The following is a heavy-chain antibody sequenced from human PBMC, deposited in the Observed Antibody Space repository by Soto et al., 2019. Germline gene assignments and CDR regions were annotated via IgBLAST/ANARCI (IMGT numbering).Heavy chain of an antibody. CDR3: ARGGEWENYYYYGMDV. Sequence: PGESLKISCKGSGYSFTSYWIGWVRQVPGKGLEWMGIIYPGDSDTRYSPSFQGQVTISADKSISTAYLQWSSLKASDTAMYYCARGGEWENYYYYGMDVWGQGTTVTVSS. J-gene: IGHJ6*02. V-gene: IGHV5-51*01. D-gene: IGHD1-26*01. CDR2: IYPGDSDT. CDR1: GYSFTSYW.